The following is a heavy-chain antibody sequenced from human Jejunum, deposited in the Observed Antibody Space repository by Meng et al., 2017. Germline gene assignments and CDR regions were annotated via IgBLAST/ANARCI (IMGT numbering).Heavy chain of an antibody. CDR3: SYSIYSFDY. V-gene: IGHV4-34*08. CDR2: INHRGSI. D-gene: IGHD5/OR15-5a*01. J-gene: IGHJ4*02. Sequence: QVQVQQWGAGLLKPSEPLSLTCAAYGGTFSTYFWTWFRQPPGKGLEWIGEINHRGSIHYNPSLGSRVTISADTSKGQVSLNLTSVTAADTAVFYCSYSIYSFDYWGQGSLVTVSS. CDR1: GGTFSTYF.